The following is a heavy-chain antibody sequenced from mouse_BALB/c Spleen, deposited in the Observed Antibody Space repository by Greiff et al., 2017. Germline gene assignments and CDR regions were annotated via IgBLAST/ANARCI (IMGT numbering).Heavy chain of an antibody. J-gene: IGHJ2*01. CDR2: IRNKANGYTT. CDR1: GFTFTDYY. Sequence: EVKVVESGGGLVQPGGSLRLSCATSGFTFTDYYMSWVRQPPGKALEWLGFIRNKANGYTTEYSASVKGRFTISRDNSQSILYLQMNTLRAEDSATYYCARDEGYDVFDYWGQGTTLTVSS. D-gene: IGHD2-2*01. CDR3: ARDEGYDVFDY. V-gene: IGHV7-3*02.